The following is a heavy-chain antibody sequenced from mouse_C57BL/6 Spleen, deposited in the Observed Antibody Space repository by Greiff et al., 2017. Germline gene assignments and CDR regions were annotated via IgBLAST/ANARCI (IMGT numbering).Heavy chain of an antibody. CDR2: IYPGDGDT. CDR3: ARSYYSNPFYFDY. D-gene: IGHD2-5*01. Sequence: VKVVESGPELVKPGASVKISCKASGYAFSSSWMNWVKQRPGKGLEWIGRIYPGDGDTNYNGKFKGKATLTADKSSSTAYMQLSSLTSEDSAVYFCARSYYSNPFYFDYWGQGTTLTVSS. J-gene: IGHJ2*01. CDR1: GYAFSSSW. V-gene: IGHV1-82*01.